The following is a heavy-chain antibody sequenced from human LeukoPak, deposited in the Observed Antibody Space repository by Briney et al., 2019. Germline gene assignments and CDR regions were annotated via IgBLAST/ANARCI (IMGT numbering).Heavy chain of an antibody. D-gene: IGHD3-10*01. CDR3: ARGPRLPREVRGVIGPKNYYGMDV. CDR2: IYTSGST. V-gene: IGHV4-61*02. J-gene: IGHJ6*04. Sequence: SQTLSLTCTVSGGSISSGSYYWSWIRQPAGKGLEWIGRIYTSGSTNYNPSLKSRVTISVDTSKNQFSLKLSSVTAADTAVYYCARGPRLPREVRGVIGPKNYYGMDVWGKGTTVTVSS. CDR1: GGSISSGSYY.